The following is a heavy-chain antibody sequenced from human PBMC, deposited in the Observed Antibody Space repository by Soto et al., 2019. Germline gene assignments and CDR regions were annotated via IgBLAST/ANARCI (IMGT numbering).Heavy chain of an antibody. CDR1: GGSISSSDYY. CDR3: ARAYCSSSTCYATGYFDL. D-gene: IGHD2-2*01. V-gene: IGHV4-39*01. Sequence: QLQLQESGPGLVKPLETLSLTCTVSGGSISSSDYYWGWIRQPPGKGLEFIGSIYYSGSTYYNPSLKIRVTISVDTPKSQFSLKLSSVTAADTAVYYCARAYCSSSTCYATGYFDLWGRGTLVTVSS. J-gene: IGHJ2*01. CDR2: IYYSGST.